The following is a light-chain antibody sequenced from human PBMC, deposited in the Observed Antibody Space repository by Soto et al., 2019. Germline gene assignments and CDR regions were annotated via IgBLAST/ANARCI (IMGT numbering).Light chain of an antibody. CDR2: AAS. J-gene: IGKJ1*01. CDR1: QGISSY. V-gene: IGKV1-8*01. CDR3: QQYNILWT. Sequence: AIRMTQSPSSLSASTGDRVTITCRASQGISSYLAWYQQKPGKAPKLLIYAASTLQSGVPSRFSGSGSGTNFTLTISSLQPDDSATYYCQQYNILWTFGQGTKVDIK.